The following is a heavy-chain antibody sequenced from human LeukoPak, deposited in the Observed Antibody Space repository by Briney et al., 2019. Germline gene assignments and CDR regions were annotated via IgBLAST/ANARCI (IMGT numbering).Heavy chain of an antibody. D-gene: IGHD6-13*01. V-gene: IGHV4-59*01. CDR1: GGSISSYY. CDR3: ARGEGAGEQQLVDWFDP. J-gene: IGHJ5*02. CDR2: IYYSGST. Sequence: TSETLSLTCTVSGGSISSYYWSWIRQPPGKGLEWVGYIYYSGSTNYNPSLTSRVTISVDTPKNQFSLKLSSVTAADTAVYYCARGEGAGEQQLVDWFDPWGQGTLVTVSS.